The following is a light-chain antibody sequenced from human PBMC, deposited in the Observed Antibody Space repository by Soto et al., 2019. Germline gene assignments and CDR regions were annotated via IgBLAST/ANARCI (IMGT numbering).Light chain of an antibody. Sequence: QSVRTQPRSVSGSPGQSVTISCTGTSSDVGGYNYVSWYQQHPGKAPKLMIYDVSKRPSGVPDRFSGSKSGNTASLTISGLQAEDEADYYCCSYAGSYTFAVFGGATQLTVL. CDR3: CSYAGSYTFAV. V-gene: IGLV2-11*01. CDR2: DVS. CDR1: SSDVGGYNY. J-gene: IGLJ7*01.